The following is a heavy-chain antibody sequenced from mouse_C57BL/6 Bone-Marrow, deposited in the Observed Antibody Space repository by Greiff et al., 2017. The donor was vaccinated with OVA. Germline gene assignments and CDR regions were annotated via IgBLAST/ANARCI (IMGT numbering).Heavy chain of an antibody. D-gene: IGHD1-1*01. Sequence: QVQLQQPGAELVKPGASVKLSCKASGYTFTSYCMHWVKQRPGQGLEWIGMIHPNSGSTNYNEKFKSKATLTVDKSSSTAYMQLSSLTSEDSAVYYCARDYYGSSRSRRTLDYWGQGTTLTVSS. V-gene: IGHV1-64*01. CDR1: GYTFTSYC. CDR2: IHPNSGST. CDR3: ARDYYGSSRSRRTLDY. J-gene: IGHJ2*01.